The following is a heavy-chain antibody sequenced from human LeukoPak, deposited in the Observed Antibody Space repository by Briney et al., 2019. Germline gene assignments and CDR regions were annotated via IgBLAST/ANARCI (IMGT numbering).Heavy chain of an antibody. CDR1: GGSISSNSFY. Sequence: SETLSLTCSVSGGSISSNSFYWGWIRQPPVKGLEWIGSIYYSGSTFYNSSLESRVSLSVDMSKNQLSLKLTSMTAADTAVYYCARQGADYFYYYIDVWGERTAVAVSS. V-gene: IGHV4-39*01. J-gene: IGHJ6*03. D-gene: IGHD3-16*01. CDR3: ARQGADYFYYYIDV. CDR2: IYYSGST.